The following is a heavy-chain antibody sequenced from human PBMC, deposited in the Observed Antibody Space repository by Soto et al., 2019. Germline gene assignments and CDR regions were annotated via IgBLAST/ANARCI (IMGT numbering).Heavy chain of an antibody. CDR1: GYTFTNFG. J-gene: IGHJ4*02. D-gene: IGHD3-16*01. CDR3: SRGGTPIYY. CDR2: ISAYNGNT. V-gene: IGHV1-18*01. Sequence: QVQLVQSGTEVKKPGASVKVSCKASGYTFTNFGISWVRQAPGQGLEWMGWISAYNGNTNYPHKFQGRVTITTDTSTSTAYLELRSLRSDDTSVYYCSRGGTPIYYWGQGTLVTVSS.